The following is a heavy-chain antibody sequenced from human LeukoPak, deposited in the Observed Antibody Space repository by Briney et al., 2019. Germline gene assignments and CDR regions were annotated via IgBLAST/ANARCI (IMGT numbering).Heavy chain of an antibody. CDR1: GFTFSSYA. CDR3: AKGTFGGSYAGFDY. J-gene: IGHJ4*02. Sequence: GGSLRLSCAASGFTFSSYAMSWVRQAPGKGLEWVSAISGSGGSTYYVDSVKGRFTISRDNSNNPLYLQMNRLRAEDTAVYYCAKGTFGGSYAGFDYWGQGTLVTVSS. V-gene: IGHV3-23*01. CDR2: ISGSGGST. D-gene: IGHD3-16*01.